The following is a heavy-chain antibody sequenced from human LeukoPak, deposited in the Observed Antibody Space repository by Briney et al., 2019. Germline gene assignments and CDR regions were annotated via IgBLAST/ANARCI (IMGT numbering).Heavy chain of an antibody. D-gene: IGHD3-10*01. J-gene: IGHJ4*02. CDR1: GGSFSGYY. CDR3: ARGNYYGSGSYFDY. CDR2: INHSGST. Sequence: PSETLSRTCAVYGGSFSGYYWSWIRQPPGKGLEWIGEINHSGSTNYNPSLKSRVTISVDTSKNQFSLKLSSVTAADTAVYYCARGNYYGSGSYFDYWGQGTLVTVSS. V-gene: IGHV4-34*01.